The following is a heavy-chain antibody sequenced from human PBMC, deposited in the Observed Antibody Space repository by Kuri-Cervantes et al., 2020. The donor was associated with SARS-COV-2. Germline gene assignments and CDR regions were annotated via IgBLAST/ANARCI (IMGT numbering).Heavy chain of an antibody. CDR2: IIPIFGTA. CDR1: GGTFSSYA. V-gene: IGHV1-69*06. Sequence: SVKVSCKASGGTFSSYAISWVRQAPGQGLEWMGGIIPIFGTANYAQKFQGRVTITADKSTSTAYMELSSLRPEDTAVYYCAREGSCSSTSCPSDYWGQGTLVTVSS. CDR3: AREGSCSSTSCPSDY. D-gene: IGHD2-2*01. J-gene: IGHJ4*02.